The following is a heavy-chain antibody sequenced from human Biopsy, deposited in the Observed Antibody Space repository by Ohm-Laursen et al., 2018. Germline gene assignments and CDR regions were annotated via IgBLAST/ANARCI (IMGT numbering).Heavy chain of an antibody. CDR2: ISYTGYT. D-gene: IGHD4-23*01. CDR3: ARGSNDFGGLYFHR. J-gene: IGHJ4*02. CDR1: GGSFTGHY. Sequence: SDTLSLTCTVSGGSFTGHYWSWIRQPPGKGPEWIGHISYTGYTSYNASLKSRVTISVDTSRNRFSLRLSSLTAADTAVYYCARGSNDFGGLYFHRWGQGTLLTVSS. V-gene: IGHV4-59*11.